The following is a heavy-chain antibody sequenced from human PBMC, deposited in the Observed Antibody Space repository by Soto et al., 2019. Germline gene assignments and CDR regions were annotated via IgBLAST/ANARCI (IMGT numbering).Heavy chain of an antibody. J-gene: IGHJ4*02. CDR1: GGSISSGGYS. Sequence: PSETLSLTCAVSGGSISSGGYSWSWIRQPPGKGLEWIGYIYHSGSTNYNSSLKSRVTISVDTSKNQLSLKLSSVTAADTAVYYCARATYYYDSSGYYGYYFDYWGQGTLVTVSS. V-gene: IGHV4-30-2*02. CDR3: ARATYYYDSSGYYGYYFDY. CDR2: IYHSGST. D-gene: IGHD3-22*01.